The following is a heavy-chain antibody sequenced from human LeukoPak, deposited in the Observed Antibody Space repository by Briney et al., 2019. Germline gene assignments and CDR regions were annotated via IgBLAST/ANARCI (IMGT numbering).Heavy chain of an antibody. Sequence: GGSLRLSCAASGFTFSSYWMHWVRQAPGKGLVWVSRINSDGSSTYYADSVKGRFTISRDNSKNTLYLQMNSLRAEDTAVYYCAGPSMVRGVSTYAFDIWGQGTMVTVSS. CDR2: INSDGSST. CDR3: AGPSMVRGVSTYAFDI. D-gene: IGHD3-10*01. J-gene: IGHJ3*02. CDR1: GFTFSSYW. V-gene: IGHV3-74*01.